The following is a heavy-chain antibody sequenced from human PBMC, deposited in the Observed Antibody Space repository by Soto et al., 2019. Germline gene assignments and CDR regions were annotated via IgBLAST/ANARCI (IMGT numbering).Heavy chain of an antibody. D-gene: IGHD3-22*01. CDR3: ARDFVGDYDSSGYYYHFDY. J-gene: IGHJ4*02. CDR1: GYTFTSYY. V-gene: IGHV1-46*01. CDR2: INPSGGST. Sequence: GASVKVSCKASGYTFTSYYMHWVRQAPGQGLEWMGIINPSGGSTSYAQKFQGRVTMTRDTSTSTVYMELSSLRSEDTAVYYCARDFVGDYDSSGYYYHFDYWGQGTLVTVSS.